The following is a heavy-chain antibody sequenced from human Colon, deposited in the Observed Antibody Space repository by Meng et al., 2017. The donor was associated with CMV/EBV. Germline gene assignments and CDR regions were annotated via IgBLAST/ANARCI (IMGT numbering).Heavy chain of an antibody. CDR1: SGSGW. CDR2: SGGGRTA. V-gene: IGHV4-4*02. CDR3: ATVRAGCSTNGCYIEN. Sequence: SGSGWWTWSRQSPGKGVESIGKSGGGRTANYSPSLKSRVTMSVDVRENQFSLKLSSVTAADTAVYYCATVRAGCSTNGCYIENWGQGTLVTVSS. D-gene: IGHD2-8*01. J-gene: IGHJ4*02.